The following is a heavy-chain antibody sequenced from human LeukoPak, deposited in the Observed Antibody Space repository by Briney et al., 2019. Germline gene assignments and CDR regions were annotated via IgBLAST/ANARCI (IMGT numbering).Heavy chain of an antibody. J-gene: IGHJ4*02. CDR2: IYYSGST. V-gene: IGHV4-59*08. D-gene: IGHD1-7*01. CDR3: ASERKELPAFFDY. CDR1: GGSISSYY. Sequence: SETLSLTCTVSGGSISSYYWSWIWQPPGKGLEWIGYIYYSGSTNYNPSLKSRVTISADTSKNQFSLKLSSVTAADTAVYHCASERKELPAFFDYWGQGTLVTVSS.